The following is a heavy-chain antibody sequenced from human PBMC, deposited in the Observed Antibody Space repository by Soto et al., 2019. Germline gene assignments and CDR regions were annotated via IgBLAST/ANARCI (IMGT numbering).Heavy chain of an antibody. CDR2: ISYDGSNK. D-gene: IGHD2-15*01. CDR3: ARGGYCSGGSCYSWISYYYGMDV. Sequence: GGSLRLSCAASGFTFSSYAMHWVRQAPGKGLEWVAVISYDGSNKYYADSVKGRFTISRDNSKNTLYLQMNSLRAEDTAVYYCARGGYCSGGSCYSWISYYYGMDVWGQGTTVTVSS. J-gene: IGHJ6*02. CDR1: GFTFSSYA. V-gene: IGHV3-30-3*01.